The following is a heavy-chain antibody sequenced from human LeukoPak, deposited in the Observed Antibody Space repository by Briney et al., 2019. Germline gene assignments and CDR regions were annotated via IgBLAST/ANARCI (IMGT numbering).Heavy chain of an antibody. J-gene: IGHJ4*02. Sequence: GGSLRLSCAASGFTFSSYGMHWVRQAPGKGLEWVAVIWYDGSNKYYADSVKGRFTISRDNSKNTLYLQMNSLRAEDTAVYYCANSGYYDSSGYYYFDYWGQGTLVTVSS. V-gene: IGHV3-33*06. CDR1: GFTFSSYG. CDR2: IWYDGSNK. CDR3: ANSGYYDSSGYYYFDY. D-gene: IGHD3-22*01.